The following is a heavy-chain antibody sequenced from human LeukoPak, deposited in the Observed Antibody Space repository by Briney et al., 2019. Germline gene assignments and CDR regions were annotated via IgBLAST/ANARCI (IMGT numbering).Heavy chain of an antibody. J-gene: IGHJ3*02. CDR1: GGSISSYY. CDR2: IYYSGST. D-gene: IGHD3-10*01. Sequence: PSETLSPTCTVSGGSISSYYWSWIRQPPGKGLEWIGYIYYSGSTNYNPSLKSRVTISVDTSKNQFSLKLSPVTAADAAVYYCARHVHWFGELLGAFDIWGQGTMVTVSS. V-gene: IGHV4-59*08. CDR3: ARHVHWFGELLGAFDI.